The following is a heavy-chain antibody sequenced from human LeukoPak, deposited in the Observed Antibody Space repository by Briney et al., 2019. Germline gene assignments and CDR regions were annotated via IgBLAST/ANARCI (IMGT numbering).Heavy chain of an antibody. CDR2: IHYRGSTNYNISVDT. CDR3: ARRGSGSYPAPEYYYYGMDV. CDR1: GGSITNYY. D-gene: IGHD3-10*01. Sequence: SETLSLTCTVSGGSITNYYWSWIRQPPGKGLEWIGYIHYRGSTNYNISVDTNYNPSLKSRVTISVDTSKNQFSLKLSSVTAADTAVYYCARRGSGSYPAPEYYYYGMDVWGQGTTVTVSS. J-gene: IGHJ6*02. V-gene: IGHV4-59*12.